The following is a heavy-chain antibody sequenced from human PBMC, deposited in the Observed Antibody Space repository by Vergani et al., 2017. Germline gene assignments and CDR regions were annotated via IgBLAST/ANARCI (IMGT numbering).Heavy chain of an antibody. CDR3: AKFPERYSSGWYGDAFDI. CDR2: IYSGGNT. J-gene: IGHJ3*02. V-gene: IGHV3-53*01. CDR1: GFIVSSNY. Sequence: EVQLVESGGGLIQPGGSLRLSCAASGFIVSSNYMSWVRQAPGKGLEWVSVIYSGGNTYYADSVKGRFTISRDNSKNTLYLQMNSLRAEDTAVYYCAKFPERYSSGWYGDAFDIWGQGTMVTVSS. D-gene: IGHD6-19*01.